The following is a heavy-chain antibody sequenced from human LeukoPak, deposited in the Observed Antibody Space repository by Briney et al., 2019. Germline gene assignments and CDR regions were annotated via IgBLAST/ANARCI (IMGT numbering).Heavy chain of an antibody. CDR3: ARDPALGYCSSTSCSSFDY. CDR1: GFTFSTYT. Sequence: GGSLRLSCAASGFTFSTYTLNWVRQAPGKGLEWVSSISSSSSYIYYADSVKGRFTISRDNAKNSLYLQMNSLRAEDTAVYYCARDPALGYCSSTSCSSFDYWGQGTLVTVSS. J-gene: IGHJ4*02. D-gene: IGHD2-2*01. CDR2: ISSSSSYI. V-gene: IGHV3-21*01.